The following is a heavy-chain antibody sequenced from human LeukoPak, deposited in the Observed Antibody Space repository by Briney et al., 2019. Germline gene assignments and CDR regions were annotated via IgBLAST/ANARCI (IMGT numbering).Heavy chain of an antibody. Sequence: GRSLRLSCAASGFIFGDYDMHWVRQAPGKGLEWVSGITWNSVSIGYADSVKGRFTISRDNAKNSLYLQMSSLRAEDTAFYYCAKGLAVSGEDYWGQGTLVTVSS. J-gene: IGHJ4*02. CDR1: GFIFGDYD. CDR2: ITWNSVSI. V-gene: IGHV3-9*01. D-gene: IGHD6-19*01. CDR3: AKGLAVSGEDY.